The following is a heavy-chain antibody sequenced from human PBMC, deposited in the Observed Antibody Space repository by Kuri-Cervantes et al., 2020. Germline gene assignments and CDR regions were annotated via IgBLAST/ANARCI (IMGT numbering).Heavy chain of an antibody. Sequence: ETLSLTCAASGSTFSTYAMSWVRQAPGKGLDWVSAVDGGGTSTFYADSVKGRFIISRDNAKNSLYLQMNSLRAEDTALYYCARDGPYSGTYLEYDAFDIWGQGTMVTVSS. CDR3: ARDGPYSGTYLEYDAFDI. J-gene: IGHJ3*02. CDR1: GSTFSTYA. V-gene: IGHV3-23*01. D-gene: IGHD1-26*01. CDR2: VDGGGTST.